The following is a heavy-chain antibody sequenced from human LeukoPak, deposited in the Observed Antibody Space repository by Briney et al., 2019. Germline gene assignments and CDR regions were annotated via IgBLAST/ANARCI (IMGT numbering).Heavy chain of an antibody. CDR3: ASDRIAVANWFDP. J-gene: IGHJ5*02. V-gene: IGHV1-46*01. CDR1: GYTFTNYY. CDR2: TDPSGGST. D-gene: IGHD6-19*01. Sequence: ASVKVSCKASGYTFTNYYIHWVRQSPGQGLEWMGITDPSGGSTSYAQKFQGRVTMTRDTSTSTVYMELSSLRSEDTAVYYCASDRIAVANWFDPWGQGTLVTVSS.